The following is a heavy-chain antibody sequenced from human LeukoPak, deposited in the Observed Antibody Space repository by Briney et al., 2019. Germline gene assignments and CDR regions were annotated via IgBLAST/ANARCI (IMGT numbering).Heavy chain of an antibody. CDR3: ARGNYFGSGSSDN. CDR1: GNTFSSYE. D-gene: IGHD3-10*01. CDR2: MNPNSGNT. Sequence: ASVKVSCKASGNTFSSYEINWVRQATGQGLEWLGWMNPNSGNTGYAQKFQGRVSMTRNTSISTAYMELSSLRSEDTAVYYCARGNYFGSGSSDNWGQGTLVTVSS. V-gene: IGHV1-8*01. J-gene: IGHJ4*02.